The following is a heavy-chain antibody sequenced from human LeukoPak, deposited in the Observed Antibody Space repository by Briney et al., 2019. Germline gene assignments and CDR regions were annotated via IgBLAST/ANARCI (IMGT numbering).Heavy chain of an antibody. Sequence: SETLSLTCTVSGGSISSSSYYWGWIRQPPGKGLEWIGEINHSGSTNYNPSLKSRVTISVDTSKNQFSLKLSSVTAADTAVYYCAISPGMATIGNLYNWFDPWGQGTLVTVSS. CDR2: INHSGST. CDR1: GGSISSSSYY. CDR3: AISPGMATIGNLYNWFDP. V-gene: IGHV4-39*07. J-gene: IGHJ5*02. D-gene: IGHD5-24*01.